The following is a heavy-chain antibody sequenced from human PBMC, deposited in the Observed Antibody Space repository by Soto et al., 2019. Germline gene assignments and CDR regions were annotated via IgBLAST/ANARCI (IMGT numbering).Heavy chain of an antibody. CDR3: AREIVTAGGNNYFDP. D-gene: IGHD2-21*02. J-gene: IGHJ5*02. V-gene: IGHV4-4*02. CDR2: VYHTGDT. CDR1: GGTAASSHW. Sequence: SETLSLTCGVSGGTAASSHWWSWVRQSPGRGLEWIGNVYHTGDTNFNPSLQSRVTFSVDKSNNQFSLRLTSVTAADTAVYFCAREIVTAGGNNYFDPWGPGTLVTVSS.